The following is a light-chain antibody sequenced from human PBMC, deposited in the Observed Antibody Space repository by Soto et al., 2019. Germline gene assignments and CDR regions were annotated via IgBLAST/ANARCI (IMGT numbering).Light chain of an antibody. J-gene: IGKJ4*01. CDR1: QSVRSY. Sequence: EIVLTQSPATLSLSPGEKATLSCRASQSVRSYLAWYRQKPGQAPRLLIYDASNRATGIPARFSGSGSGTDFTLTISSLEPEDFAVYYCQQRSNWPLLPFGGGTKVDIK. CDR3: QQRSNWPLLP. V-gene: IGKV3-11*01. CDR2: DAS.